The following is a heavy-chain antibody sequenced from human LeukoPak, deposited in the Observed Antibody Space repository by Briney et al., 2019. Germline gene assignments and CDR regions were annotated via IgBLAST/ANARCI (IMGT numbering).Heavy chain of an antibody. Sequence: PGGSLRLSCAASGFTFSSYAMSWVRQAPGKGLEWVSAISGSGGSTYYADSVKGRFTISRDNSKNTLYLQMNSLRAEDTAVYYYAKDAYYDSSGYVDYWGQGTLVTVSS. D-gene: IGHD3-22*01. CDR1: GFTFSSYA. CDR2: ISGSGGST. V-gene: IGHV3-23*01. CDR3: AKDAYYDSSGYVDY. J-gene: IGHJ4*01.